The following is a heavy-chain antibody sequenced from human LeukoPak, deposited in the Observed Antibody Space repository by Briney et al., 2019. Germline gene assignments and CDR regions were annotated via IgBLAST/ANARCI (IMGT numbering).Heavy chain of an antibody. D-gene: IGHD6-19*01. CDR3: ARFRIAVAGTPFDY. CDR2: IYSGGST. CDR1: GFTVGSNY. V-gene: IGHV3-53*01. Sequence: GGSLRLSCAASGFTVGSNYMSWVRQAPGKGLEWVSVIYSGGSTYYADSVKGRFTISRDNSKNTLYLQMNSLRAEDTAVYYCARFRIAVAGTPFDYWGQGTLVTVSS. J-gene: IGHJ4*02.